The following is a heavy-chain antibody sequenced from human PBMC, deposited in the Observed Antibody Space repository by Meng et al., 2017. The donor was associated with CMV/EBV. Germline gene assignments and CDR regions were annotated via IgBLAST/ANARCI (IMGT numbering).Heavy chain of an antibody. CDR2: IYYSGST. CDR3: ARLRGHDFWSGYYTFYYYYGMDV. V-gene: IGHV4-39*07. Sequence: GSLRLSCTVSGGSISSSSYYWGWIRQPPGKGLEWIGSIYYSGSTYYNSSLKSRVTISVDTSKNQFSLKLSSVTAADTAVYYCARLRGHDFWSGYYTFYYYYGMDVWGQGTTVTVSS. D-gene: IGHD3-3*01. J-gene: IGHJ6*02. CDR1: GGSISSSSYY.